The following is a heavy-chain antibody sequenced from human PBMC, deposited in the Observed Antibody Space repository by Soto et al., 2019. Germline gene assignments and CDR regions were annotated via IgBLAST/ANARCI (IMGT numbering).Heavy chain of an antibody. D-gene: IGHD2-2*01. V-gene: IGHV3-30*03. J-gene: IGHJ3*01. CDR2: ISYDGSNK. Sequence: ESGGGVVQPGRSLRLSCAASGFTFSSYGMHWVRQAPGKGLEWVAVISYDGSNKYYADSVKGRFTISRDNSKNTLYLQMNSLRAEDTAVYYCAISGDIVVVPAGIGRVWGQGTMVTVSS. CDR1: GFTFSSYG. CDR3: AISGDIVVVPAGIGRV.